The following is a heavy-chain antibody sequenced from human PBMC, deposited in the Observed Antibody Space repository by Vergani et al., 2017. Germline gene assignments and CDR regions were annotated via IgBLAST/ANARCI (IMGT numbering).Heavy chain of an antibody. V-gene: IGHV3-23*01. Sequence: EVHLLESGGGLVQSGGSLRLSCAASGFTFSNSAVSWVRQAPGRGLAWVSSISGPGLSTYYADSVKGRFSISRDNSKNTVFLQMHSLRAEDTAIYYCARHHEAGGPHFDYWGQGTLVTVSS. J-gene: IGHJ4*02. CDR1: GFTFSNSA. CDR2: ISGPGLST. CDR3: ARHHEAGGPHFDY. D-gene: IGHD3-16*01.